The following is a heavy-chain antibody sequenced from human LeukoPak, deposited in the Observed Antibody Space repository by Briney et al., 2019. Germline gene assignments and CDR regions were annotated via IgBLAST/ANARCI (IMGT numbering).Heavy chain of an antibody. J-gene: IGHJ5*02. V-gene: IGHV4-4*08. CDR1: GGSISSYY. CDR2: IYNSGST. D-gene: IGHD3-3*01. CDR3: ARELISYYDFWSGHNWFDP. Sequence: SETLSLTCTVSGGSISSYYWSWIRQPPGKGLEWIGYIYNSGSTNNPSLKSRVTISEDTSKSQFSLKLSPVTAADTAVYYCARELISYYDFWSGHNWFDPWGQGTLVTVSS.